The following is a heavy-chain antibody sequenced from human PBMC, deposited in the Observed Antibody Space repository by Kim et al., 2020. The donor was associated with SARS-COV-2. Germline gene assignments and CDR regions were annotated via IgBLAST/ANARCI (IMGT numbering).Heavy chain of an antibody. D-gene: IGHD6-13*01. CDR1: GGSISSYY. V-gene: IGHV4-4*07. CDR3: AREVPGSSWSGHYYYMDV. CDR2: IYTSGST. Sequence: SETLSLTCTVSGGSISSYYWSWIRQPAGKGLEWIGRIYTSGSTNYNPSLKSRVTMSVDTSKNQFSLKLSSVTAADTAVYYCAREVPGSSWSGHYYYMDVWGKGATVTVSS. J-gene: IGHJ6*03.